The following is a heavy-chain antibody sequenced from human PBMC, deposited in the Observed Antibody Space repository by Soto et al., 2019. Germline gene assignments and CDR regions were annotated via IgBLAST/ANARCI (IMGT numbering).Heavy chain of an antibody. V-gene: IGHV4-30-2*01. Sequence: SETRCLTCGGSGGSMSRGGYSGSWIRQPPGKGLEGIGYIYHSGSIYYNPSLKSRVTISVDRSKNQFSLKLSSVTAADTAVYYCPRLPDYSAQRSLVIVSS. CDR1: GGSMSRGGYS. CDR2: IYHSGSI. J-gene: IGHJ4*02. CDR3: PRLPDY.